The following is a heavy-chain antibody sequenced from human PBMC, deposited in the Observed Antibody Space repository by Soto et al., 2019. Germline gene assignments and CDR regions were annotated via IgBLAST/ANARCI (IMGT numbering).Heavy chain of an antibody. Sequence: SETLSLTCTVSGGSISSYYWSWIRQPPGKGLEWIGYIYYSGSTNYNPSLKSRVTISVDTSKNQFSLKLSSVTAADTAVYYCAREAGSWPSVSFAYWGQGTLVTVSS. CDR3: AREAGSWPSVSFAY. CDR2: IYYSGST. CDR1: GGSISSYY. V-gene: IGHV4-59*01. D-gene: IGHD6-13*01. J-gene: IGHJ4*02.